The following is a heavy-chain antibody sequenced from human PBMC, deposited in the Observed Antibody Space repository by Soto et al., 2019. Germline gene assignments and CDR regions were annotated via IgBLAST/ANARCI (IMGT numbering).Heavy chain of an antibody. J-gene: IGHJ4*02. CDR3: ARDRSHSSVYWWLDY. D-gene: IGHD3-22*01. CDR1: GYTFTSTW. V-gene: IGHV1-46*01. CDR2: INPYGGAA. Sequence: ASVKVSCKASGYTFTSTWMHWVRQAPGQGLEWMGIINPYGGAATYAEKFQGRVTMTRDTSTATDYMELSSLRSEDTAMYYCARDRSHSSVYWWLDYWGQGTKVTVS.